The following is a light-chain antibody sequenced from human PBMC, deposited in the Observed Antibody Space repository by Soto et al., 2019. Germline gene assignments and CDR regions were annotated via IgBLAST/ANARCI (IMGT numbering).Light chain of an antibody. V-gene: IGLV1-47*01. CDR1: GSNIGSNY. CDR2: RNN. J-gene: IGLJ3*02. Sequence: QSVLTQPPSASGTPGQRVTISCSGSGSNIGSNYVYWYQQLPGTAPKLLIYRNNQRPSGVPDRFSGSKSGTSASLAISGLRFEDEADYYCAAWDDSLSGRVFGGGTKLTVL. CDR3: AAWDDSLSGRV.